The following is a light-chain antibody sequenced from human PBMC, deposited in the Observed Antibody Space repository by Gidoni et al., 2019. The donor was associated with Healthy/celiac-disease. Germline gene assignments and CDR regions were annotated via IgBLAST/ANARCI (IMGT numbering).Light chain of an antibody. J-gene: IGKJ3*01. CDR2: DAS. Sequence: EIVLTQSPATLSLSPGERATLSCRASQSVSSYLAWYQQKPGQAPRLFIYDASTSATGLPSRCSGSGSGTDFTLTISGLEPEDVAVYYCQQRSNWPLTFGPGTKVDIK. CDR3: QQRSNWPLT. V-gene: IGKV3-11*01. CDR1: QSVSSY.